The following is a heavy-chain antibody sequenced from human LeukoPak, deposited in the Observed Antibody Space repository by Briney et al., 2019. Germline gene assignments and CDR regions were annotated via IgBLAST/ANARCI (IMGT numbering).Heavy chain of an antibody. CDR2: INSDGGST. V-gene: IGHV3-74*01. Sequence: GGSLRLSCAASGFTFSSYWMHWVRQAPGKGLVWVSRINSDGGSTNYADSVKGRFTISRDNAKNTLYLHMNSLRAEDTAVYYCARDYYTSGSPNDYWGQGTLVTVSS. D-gene: IGHD3-10*01. CDR1: GFTFSSYW. J-gene: IGHJ4*02. CDR3: ARDYYTSGSPNDY.